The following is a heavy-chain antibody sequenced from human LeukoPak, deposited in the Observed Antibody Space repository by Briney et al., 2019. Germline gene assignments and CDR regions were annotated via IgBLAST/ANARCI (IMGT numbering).Heavy chain of an antibody. Sequence: GGSMRLSCVASGFTFSKYTMSWVRQAPGKGLEWVSGIYGGGSGSTFYAESVKGRFTISRDNSKNTLYLQMNSLRDEDTAIYYCAKDFTPDGIWDIDYWGRGTLITVSS. J-gene: IGHJ4*02. CDR2: IYGGGSGST. CDR3: AKDFTPDGIWDIDY. CDR1: GFTFSKYT. V-gene: IGHV3-23*01. D-gene: IGHD1-14*01.